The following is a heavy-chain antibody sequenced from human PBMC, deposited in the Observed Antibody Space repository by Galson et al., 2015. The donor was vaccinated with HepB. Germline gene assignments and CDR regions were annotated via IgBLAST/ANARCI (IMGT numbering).Heavy chain of an antibody. Sequence: SVKVSCKASGGTFRTYAFSWVRQAPGQGLEWMGGIIPSLDIARYAQNFDDRFTITADQSTRTIYMELRRLRSDDTAVYYCARDRPPPDVHCSGVNCYWGKGWFDPGAQGTLVTVSS. V-gene: IGHV1-69*10. CDR1: GGTFRTYA. J-gene: IGHJ5*02. CDR2: IIPSLDIA. CDR3: ARDRPPPDVHCSGVNCYWGKGWFDP. D-gene: IGHD2-15*01.